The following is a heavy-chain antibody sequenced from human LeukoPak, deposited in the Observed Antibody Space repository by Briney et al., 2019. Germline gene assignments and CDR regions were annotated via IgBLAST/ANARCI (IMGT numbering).Heavy chain of an antibody. Sequence: GGSLRLSCAASGFDFDNYWMTWVRQAPGKGLEWVANMNQDGSEQYYVDSVKGRFTISRDNGKKSLYLQMNSLRAEDTAVYYCARDRKSSIAARREAFDIWGQGTMVTVSS. D-gene: IGHD6-6*01. V-gene: IGHV3-7*01. CDR3: ARDRKSSIAARREAFDI. J-gene: IGHJ3*02. CDR1: GFDFDNYW. CDR2: MNQDGSEQ.